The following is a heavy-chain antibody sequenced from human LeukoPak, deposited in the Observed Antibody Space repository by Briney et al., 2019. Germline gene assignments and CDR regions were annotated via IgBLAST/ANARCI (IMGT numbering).Heavy chain of an antibody. Sequence: GGSLRLSCAASGFTFSNYWMHWVRQAPGKGLEWVAFIRYDGSNKYYADSVKGRFTISRDNSKNTLYLQMNSLRAEDTAVYYCAKDDSSGPTDAFDIWGQGTMVTVSS. V-gene: IGHV3-30*02. CDR2: IRYDGSNK. J-gene: IGHJ3*02. D-gene: IGHD3-22*01. CDR1: GFTFSNYW. CDR3: AKDDSSGPTDAFDI.